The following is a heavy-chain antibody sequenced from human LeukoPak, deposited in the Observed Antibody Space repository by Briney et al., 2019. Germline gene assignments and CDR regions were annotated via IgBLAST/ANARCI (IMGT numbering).Heavy chain of an antibody. CDR2: IYTSGST. Sequence: ASETLSLTCTVSGGSISSYYWSWIRQPAGKGLEWIGRIYTSGSTNYNPSLKCRVTMSVDTSKNQFSLKLSSVTAADTAVYYCARDFWSGYPYYYYMDVWGKGTTVTVSS. V-gene: IGHV4-4*07. D-gene: IGHD3-3*01. J-gene: IGHJ6*03. CDR1: GGSISSYY. CDR3: ARDFWSGYPYYYYMDV.